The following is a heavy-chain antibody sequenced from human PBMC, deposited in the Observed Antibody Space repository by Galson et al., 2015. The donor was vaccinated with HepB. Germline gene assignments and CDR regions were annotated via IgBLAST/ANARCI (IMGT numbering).Heavy chain of an antibody. J-gene: IGHJ5*02. CDR3: ARDLGGSGWYKYNWFDP. CDR1: GYTFTSYA. Sequence: SVKVSCKASGYTFTSYAMHWVRQAPGQRLEWMGWINAGNGNTKYSQKFQGRVTITRDTSASTAYMELSSLRSEDTAVYYRARDLGGSGWYKYNWFDPWGQGTLVTVSS. CDR2: INAGNGNT. V-gene: IGHV1-3*01. D-gene: IGHD6-19*01.